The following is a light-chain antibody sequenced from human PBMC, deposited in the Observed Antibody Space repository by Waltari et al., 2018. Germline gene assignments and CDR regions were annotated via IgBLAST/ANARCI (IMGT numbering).Light chain of an antibody. CDR1: HTITNW. CDR2: DAS. V-gene: IGKV1-5*01. CDR3: QHYNSFSHIYT. J-gene: IGKJ2*01. Sequence: MTQSPSTLSASVGDRVTITCRASHTITNWLAWYQQKPGKAPNVLIYDASTLESGVPSRFSGSGSGTEFTLTINSLQPDDFATYYCQHYNSFSHIYTFGQGTKLEI.